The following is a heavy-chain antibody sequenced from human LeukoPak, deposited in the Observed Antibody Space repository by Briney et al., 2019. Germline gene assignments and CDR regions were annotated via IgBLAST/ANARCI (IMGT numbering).Heavy chain of an antibody. D-gene: IGHD3-16*02. CDR3: ARGNRVVKHWFDP. Sequence: PSETLSLTCAVYGGSFSGYYWSWICQPPGKGLEWIGEINHSGSTNYNPSLKSRVTISVDTSKNQFSLKLSSVTAADTAVYYCARGNRVVKHWFDPWGQGTLVTVSS. J-gene: IGHJ5*02. CDR1: GGSFSGYY. V-gene: IGHV4-34*01. CDR2: INHSGST.